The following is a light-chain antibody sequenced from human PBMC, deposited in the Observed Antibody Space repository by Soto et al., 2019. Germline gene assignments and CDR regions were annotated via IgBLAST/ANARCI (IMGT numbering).Light chain of an antibody. V-gene: IGLV2-14*03. CDR2: DVS. CDR1: SSDVGGYNY. CDR3: SSYTSSNTIYV. Sequence: QSVLTQPASVSGSPGQSITISCTGTSSDVGGYNYVSWYHHHPGKAPKLMIYDVSDRPSGVSNRFSGSKSGNTASLTISGLQAEDLADYYCSSYTSSNTIYVCGTWTKVKVL. J-gene: IGLJ1*01.